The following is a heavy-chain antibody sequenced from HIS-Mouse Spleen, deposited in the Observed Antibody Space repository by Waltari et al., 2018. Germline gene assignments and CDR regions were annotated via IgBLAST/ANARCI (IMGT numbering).Heavy chain of an antibody. V-gene: IGHV3-21*01. D-gene: IGHD1-26*01. CDR3: ARGPDSGSSLSPDY. J-gene: IGHJ4*02. CDR2: ISSSSSYI. Sequence: EVQLVESGGGLVKPGGSLRLSCAASGFTFSSYSMNWVRQAPGKGVGGVSSISSSSSYIYYADSVKGRFTISRDNAKNSLYLQMNSLRAEDTAVYYCARGPDSGSSLSPDYWGQGTLVTVSS. CDR1: GFTFSSYS.